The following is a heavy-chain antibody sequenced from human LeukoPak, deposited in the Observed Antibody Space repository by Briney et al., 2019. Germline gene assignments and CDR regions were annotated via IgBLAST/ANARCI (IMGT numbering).Heavy chain of an antibody. CDR2: IYYSGST. D-gene: IGHD2-2*01. J-gene: IGHJ4*02. CDR1: GGSLSSGDYY. V-gene: IGHV4-30-4*01. Sequence: SQTLSLTCTVSGGSLSSGDYYWRWIRQPPGKGLEWIGYIYYSGSTYYNPSLKSLVTISVDTSKNQFSLKLSSVTAADTAVYYCASWGVVLPAAMLYNEPYYFDYWGQGTLVTVSS. CDR3: ASWGVVLPAAMLYNEPYYFDY.